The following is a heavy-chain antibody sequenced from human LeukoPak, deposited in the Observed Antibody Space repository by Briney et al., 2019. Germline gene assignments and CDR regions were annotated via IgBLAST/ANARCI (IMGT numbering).Heavy chain of an antibody. CDR3: TKDGESNTGNPGDY. D-gene: IGHD2-8*02. V-gene: IGHV3-33*06. J-gene: IGHJ4*02. CDR1: GFTFSSYA. CDR2: IWYDGSSK. Sequence: PGRSLRLSCAASGFTFSSYAMHWVRQAPGKWLEWVAVIWYDGSSKYYADSVKGRFIISRDNSKNTLYLQMNSLRAEDTAVYYCTKDGESNTGNPGDYWGQGTLVTVSS.